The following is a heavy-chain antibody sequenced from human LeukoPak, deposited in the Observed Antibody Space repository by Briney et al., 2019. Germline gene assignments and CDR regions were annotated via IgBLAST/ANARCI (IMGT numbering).Heavy chain of an antibody. Sequence: GGSLRLSCAASGPIVTDNYSSWGRQAPGKVREWVSVIFPDGRTYHADSVKGNFTISRDRPKHILLLQRSSLRADDTALYPCARTTTVYGDSDYWGQGILVTVSS. CDR2: IFPDGRT. V-gene: IGHV3-53*01. J-gene: IGHJ4*02. CDR1: GPIVTDNY. D-gene: IGHD2/OR15-2a*01. CDR3: ARTTTVYGDSDY.